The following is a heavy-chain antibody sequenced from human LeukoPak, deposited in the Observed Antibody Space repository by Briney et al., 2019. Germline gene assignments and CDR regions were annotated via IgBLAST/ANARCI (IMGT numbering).Heavy chain of an antibody. CDR3: AREGIYCVNGVCYLDY. J-gene: IGHJ4*02. V-gene: IGHV3-20*04. CDR1: GFKFDEYG. D-gene: IGHD2-8*01. CDR2: ISWNGGNT. Sequence: PSGGSLRLSCAASGFKFDEYGMSWVRQAPGKGLEWVSGISWNGGNTGYADSVKGRFTISRDNAKNSVFLQVNSLRADDTAFYYCAREGIYCVNGVCYLDYWGQGTLVTVSS.